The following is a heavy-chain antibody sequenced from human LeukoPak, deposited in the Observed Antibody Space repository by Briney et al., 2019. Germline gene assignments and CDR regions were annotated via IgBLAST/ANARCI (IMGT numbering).Heavy chain of an antibody. Sequence: PSETLSLTCTVSGGSISSYYWSWIRQPPGKGLEWIGYIYYSGSTSYNPSLKSRVTISVDTSKNQFSLKLSSVTAADTAVYYCARGREGSNWGQGTLVTVSS. J-gene: IGHJ4*02. CDR3: ARGREGSN. V-gene: IGHV4-59*01. CDR1: GGSISSYY. CDR2: IYYSGST.